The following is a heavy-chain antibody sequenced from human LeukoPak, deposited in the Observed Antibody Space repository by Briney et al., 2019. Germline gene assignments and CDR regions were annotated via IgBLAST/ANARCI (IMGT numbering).Heavy chain of an antibody. CDR3: ARPNYPGGSGSYGGTNWFDP. Sequence: ASVKVSCKASGYTFTYYGISWVRQAPGQGPDWMGWISGYNGNTNYAQKFQGRVTMTTDTSTSTAYMELRSLRSDDTALYYCARPNYPGGSGSYGGTNWFDPWGQGTLVTVSS. D-gene: IGHD3-10*01. V-gene: IGHV1-18*01. CDR2: ISGYNGNT. CDR1: GYTFTYYG. J-gene: IGHJ5*02.